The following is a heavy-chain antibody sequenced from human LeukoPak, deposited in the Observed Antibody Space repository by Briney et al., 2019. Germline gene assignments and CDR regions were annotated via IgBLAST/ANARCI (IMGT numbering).Heavy chain of an antibody. J-gene: IGHJ4*02. V-gene: IGHV3-11*04. Sequence: KAGGSLRLSCAASGFTFRNYYMTWIRRAPGKGLEWVSYTSASGDTIYYGDSVRGRFTISRDNAKNSLYLDMNTLKAEDTAVYYCARDPSWEILSYFDYWGQGTLVTVSS. CDR2: TSASGDTI. CDR3: ARDPSWEILSYFDY. D-gene: IGHD1-26*01. CDR1: GFTFRNYY.